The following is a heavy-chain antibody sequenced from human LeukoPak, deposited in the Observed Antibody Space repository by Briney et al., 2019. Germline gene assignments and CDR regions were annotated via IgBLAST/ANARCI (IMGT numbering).Heavy chain of an antibody. D-gene: IGHD2-2*01. J-gene: IGHJ4*02. CDR1: GFTVSSNY. CDR2: IYSGGST. CDR3: ARGSEVVPAAIIGAD. V-gene: IGHV3-53*01. Sequence: GGSLRLSCAASGFTVSSNYMSWVRQAPGKGLEWVSVIYSGGSTYYADSVKGRFTISRDNSKNTLYLQMNSLRAEDTAVYYCARGSEVVPAAIIGADWGQGTLVTVPS.